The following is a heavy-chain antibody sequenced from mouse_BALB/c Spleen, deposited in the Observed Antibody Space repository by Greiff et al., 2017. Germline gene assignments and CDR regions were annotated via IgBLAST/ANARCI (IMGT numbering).Heavy chain of an antibody. CDR1: GFTFSSYA. CDR3: ARDYYGYDGAWFAY. V-gene: IGHV5-6-5*01. Sequence: EVKLVEPGGGLVKPGGSLKLSCAASGFTFSSYAMSWVRQTPEKRLEWVASISSGGSTYYPDSVKGRFTISRDNARNILYVQMSSLRSEDTALYYDARDYYGYDGAWFAYWGQGTLVTVSA. J-gene: IGHJ3*01. CDR2: ISSGGST. D-gene: IGHD2-2*01.